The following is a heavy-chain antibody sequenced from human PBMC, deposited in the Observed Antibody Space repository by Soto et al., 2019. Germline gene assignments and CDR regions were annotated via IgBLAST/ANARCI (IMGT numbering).Heavy chain of an antibody. D-gene: IGHD2-15*01. Sequence: GLEWMGWANPNTGNTGYAQNFQGRVTMTRNTSISTAYMELSSLRSEDTAVYYCARVLRDCGGRTCHIWFEPWGQRTFVSVSS. V-gene: IGHV1-8*01. J-gene: IGHJ5*02. CDR2: ANPNTGNT. CDR3: ARVLRDCGGRTCHIWFEP.